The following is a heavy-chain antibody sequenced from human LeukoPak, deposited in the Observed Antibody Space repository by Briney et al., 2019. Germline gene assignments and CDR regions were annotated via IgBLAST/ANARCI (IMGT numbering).Heavy chain of an antibody. D-gene: IGHD6-19*01. V-gene: IGHV4-38-2*02. CDR2: IYRSGST. CDR1: GYSISSGYY. Sequence: SETLSLTCTVSGYSISSGYYWGWIRQPPGKGLEWIGSIYRSGSTYSSPSLKSRVTISVDTSRNQFSLKLTSVTAADTAVYYCARSTSGWFWFDPWGQGTLVTVSS. CDR3: ARSTSGWFWFDP. J-gene: IGHJ5*02.